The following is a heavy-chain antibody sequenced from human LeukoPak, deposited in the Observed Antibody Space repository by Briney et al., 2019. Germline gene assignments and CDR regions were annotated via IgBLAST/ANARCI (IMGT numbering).Heavy chain of an antibody. CDR2: VNAGNGKT. V-gene: IGHV1-3*01. CDR3: ARESSSFFFDY. J-gene: IGHJ4*02. D-gene: IGHD6-6*01. CDR1: GYTFTRYA. Sequence: ASVKVSCKASGYTFTRYALHWVRQAPRQRLEWMGWVNAGNGKTKYSQKFQGRVTLTTDTSTSTAYMELRSLRSDDTAVYYCARESSSFFFDYWGQGTLVTVSS.